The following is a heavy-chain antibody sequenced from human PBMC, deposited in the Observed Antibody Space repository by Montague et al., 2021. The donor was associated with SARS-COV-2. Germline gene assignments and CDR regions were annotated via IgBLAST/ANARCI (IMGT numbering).Heavy chain of an antibody. J-gene: IGHJ4*02. CDR3: ARGVVTAPPVVDY. V-gene: IGHV4-34*01. CDR1: GGSFSNYY. CDR2: SNHRGST. D-gene: IGHD2-15*01. Sequence: SETLSLTCAVYGGSFSNYYWSWIRQPPGKGLEWIGESNHRGSTNYNPSLKSRVTISVDTSKNQFSLKLSSVTAADTAVYYCARGVVTAPPVVDYWGRGTLVTVSS.